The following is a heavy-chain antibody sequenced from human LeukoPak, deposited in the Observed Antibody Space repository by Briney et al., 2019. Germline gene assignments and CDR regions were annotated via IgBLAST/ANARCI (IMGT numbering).Heavy chain of an antibody. D-gene: IGHD6-13*01. CDR2: INHSGST. Sequence: SETLSHTSAVYGGSFSGYYWSWIRQPPGKGLEWIGEINHSGSTNYNPSLKSRVTISVDTSKNQFSLKLSSVTAADTAVYYCARIIRSAHRSSWPTFDYWGQGTLVTVSS. V-gene: IGHV4-34*01. CDR3: ARIIRSAHRSSWPTFDY. J-gene: IGHJ4*02. CDR1: GGSFSGYY.